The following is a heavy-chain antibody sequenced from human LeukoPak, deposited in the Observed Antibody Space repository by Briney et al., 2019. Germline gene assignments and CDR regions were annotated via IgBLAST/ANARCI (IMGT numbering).Heavy chain of an antibody. CDR1: GGSISSYY. CDR3: ARRKRAVTDYFDY. CDR2: IYYSGST. D-gene: IGHD4-17*01. V-gene: IGHV4-59*08. Sequence: SETLSLTCTVSGGSISSYYWSWIRQPPGKGLEWIGYIYYSGSTNYNPSLKSRVTISVDTSKNQFSLKLSSVTAADTAVYYCARRKRAVTDYFDYWGQGTLVTVSS. J-gene: IGHJ4*02.